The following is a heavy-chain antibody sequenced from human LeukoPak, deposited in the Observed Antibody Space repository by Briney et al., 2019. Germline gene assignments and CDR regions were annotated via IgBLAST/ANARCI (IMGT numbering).Heavy chain of an antibody. D-gene: IGHD3-10*01. J-gene: IGHJ6*03. CDR3: AKNCCPFAYGSGSYYYYIDV. Sequence: PGGSLRLSCAASGFTFSSYDMHWVRQAPGKGLEWVAFIPYDGTNKYYADSVKGRFTISRDNYKDTVYLQMNSLRAEDTAVYYCAKNCCPFAYGSGSYYYYIDVWGKGTTVTVSS. CDR2: IPYDGTNK. CDR1: GFTFSSYD. V-gene: IGHV3-30*02.